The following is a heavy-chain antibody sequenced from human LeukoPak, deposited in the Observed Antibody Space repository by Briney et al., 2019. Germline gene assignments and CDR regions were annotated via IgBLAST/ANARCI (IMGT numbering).Heavy chain of an antibody. V-gene: IGHV1-24*01. CDR3: ATDPGAGTTAFLAFDI. J-gene: IGHJ3*02. CDR1: RYTLTELS. CDR2: FDPEDGEP. D-gene: IGHD1-1*01. Sequence: ASVKVSCKLSRYTLTELSIHWVRPAPRKGLERMGGFDPEDGEPIHAQKFHGRVTMTEDTSTDTAYMELSSLRSEDTAVYYCATDPGAGTTAFLAFDIWGQGTMVTVSS.